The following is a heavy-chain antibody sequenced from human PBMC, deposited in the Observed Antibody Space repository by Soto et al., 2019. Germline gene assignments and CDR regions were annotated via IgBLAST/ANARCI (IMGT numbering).Heavy chain of an antibody. D-gene: IGHD2-15*01. CDR2: IYYSGST. V-gene: IGHV4-30-4*01. CDR3: ARARGARYFDY. CDR1: GGSISRGDYY. Sequence: SETLSLTCTVSGGSISRGDYYWSWIRQPPEKGLEWIGYIYYSGSTYYNPSLKSRVTISVDTSKNQFSLKLSSVTAADTAVYYCARARGARYFDYWGQGTLVTSPQ. J-gene: IGHJ4*02.